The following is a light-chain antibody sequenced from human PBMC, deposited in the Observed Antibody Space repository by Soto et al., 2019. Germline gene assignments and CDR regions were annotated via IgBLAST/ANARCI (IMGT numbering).Light chain of an antibody. CDR1: QDIRND. J-gene: IGKJ1*01. Sequence: AIQMTQSPSSLSASVCARVTITCRASQDIRNDLGWYQQKPGKAPKLLIYAASSLQSGVPSRFSGSGSATDFTLTISSLQPEDFATYYCLQDYNYPWTSGQGTKVDIK. V-gene: IGKV1-6*01. CDR3: LQDYNYPWT. CDR2: AAS.